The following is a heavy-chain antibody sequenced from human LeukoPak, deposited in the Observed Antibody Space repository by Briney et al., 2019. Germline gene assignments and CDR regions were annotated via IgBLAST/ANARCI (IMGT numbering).Heavy chain of an antibody. CDR3: ARSQRYDFWSGYYLNFDY. V-gene: IGHV3-21*01. D-gene: IGHD3-3*01. Sequence: GGSLRLSCAASGFTFSSYSMNWVRQAPGKGLEWVSSISSSSSYIYYADSVKGPFTISRDNAKNSLYLQMNSLRAEDTAVYYCARSQRYDFWSGYYLNFDYWGQGTLVTVSS. CDR1: GFTFSSYS. CDR2: ISSSSSYI. J-gene: IGHJ4*02.